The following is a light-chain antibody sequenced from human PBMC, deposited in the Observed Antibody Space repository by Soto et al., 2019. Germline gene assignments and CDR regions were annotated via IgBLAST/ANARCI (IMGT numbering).Light chain of an antibody. Sequence: QSALTQPASVSGSPGQSITISCTGSSSDVGGYNYVSWYQQHPGKAPKVMIFEVSNRPSGVSNRFSGSKSGNTASLTISGLQAEDDAVYYCSSYTSSSTRIFGGGTQLTVL. CDR2: EVS. V-gene: IGLV2-14*01. CDR1: SSDVGGYNY. CDR3: SSYTSSSTRI. J-gene: IGLJ2*01.